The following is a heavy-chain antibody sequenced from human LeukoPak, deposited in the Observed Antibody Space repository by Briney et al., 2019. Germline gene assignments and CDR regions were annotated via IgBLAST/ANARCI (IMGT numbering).Heavy chain of an antibody. CDR2: ISWHSGSI. Sequence: GGSLRPSCAASGFTFADYATHWVRPAPGKGREWVSGISWHSGSIGYADSVKGRFTISRDNAKNSLYLQMNSLRAADTALYYCSKDRSSGWTGHYFDYWGQGTLVTVSS. V-gene: IGHV3-9*01. J-gene: IGHJ4*02. D-gene: IGHD3/OR15-3a*01. CDR3: SKDRSSGWTGHYFDY. CDR1: GFTFADYA.